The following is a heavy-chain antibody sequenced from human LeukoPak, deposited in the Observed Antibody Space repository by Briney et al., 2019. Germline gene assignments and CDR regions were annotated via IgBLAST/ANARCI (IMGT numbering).Heavy chain of an antibody. CDR1: GFTFSSYS. D-gene: IGHD5-18*01. V-gene: IGHV3-48*01. CDR3: ARGEYSYGPYYYYYYMDV. Sequence: GGSLRLSCAASGFTFSSYSMNWVRQAPGKGLEWVSYISSSSSTIYYADSVKGRFTISRDNAKNSLYLQMNSLRAEDTAVYYCARGEYSYGPYYYYYYMDVWGKGTTVTISS. J-gene: IGHJ6*03. CDR2: ISSSSSTI.